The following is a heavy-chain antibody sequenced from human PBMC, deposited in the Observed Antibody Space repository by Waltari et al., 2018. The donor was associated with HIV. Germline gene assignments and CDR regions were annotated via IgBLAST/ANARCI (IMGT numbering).Heavy chain of an antibody. CDR1: GFFLRTYS. CDR2: ISSRSSTI. D-gene: IGHD1-26*01. J-gene: IGHJ6*02. CDR3: AAVYSHYFAMDV. V-gene: IGHV3-48*04. Sequence: EVQLVESGGGWVQPGGSLRLSCEAPGFFLRTYSMNWVRQAPGEGLEWVSYISSRSSTIYYADSVKGRFTISRDNAKNSLYLQMNSLRAEDTAVYYCAAVYSHYFAMDVWGQGTTVTVSS.